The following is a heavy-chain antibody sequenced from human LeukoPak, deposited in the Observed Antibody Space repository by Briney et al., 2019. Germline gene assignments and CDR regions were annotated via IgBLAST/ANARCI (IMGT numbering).Heavy chain of an antibody. CDR1: GFTFNSYW. Sequence: GGSLRLSCAASGFTFNSYWMHWVRQAPGKGLVWISRINTDGSGRDYADDVKGRFAISRDNTENTLYLQMNSLGADDTGVYYCARECKGGTCYSAMHDACDIWGQGTMVTVSS. CDR3: ARECKGGTCYSAMHDACDI. J-gene: IGHJ3*02. V-gene: IGHV3-74*01. CDR2: INTDGSGR. D-gene: IGHD2-15*01.